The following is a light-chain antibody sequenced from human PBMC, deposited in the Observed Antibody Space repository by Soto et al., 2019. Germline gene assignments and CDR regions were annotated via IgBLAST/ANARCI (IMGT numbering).Light chain of an antibody. CDR3: QQYYTALPT. J-gene: IGKJ1*01. CDR1: QNVLFNSNNKNY. V-gene: IGKV4-1*01. CDR2: WAS. Sequence: DIVMTQSPDSLAVSLGERATINCKSSQNVLFNSNNKNYLAWYQLKPGQSPKLLIYWASTRESGVPDRFSGSGSGTDFTLTISSLQTEDVALYYCQQYYTALPTFGQGTKVEIK.